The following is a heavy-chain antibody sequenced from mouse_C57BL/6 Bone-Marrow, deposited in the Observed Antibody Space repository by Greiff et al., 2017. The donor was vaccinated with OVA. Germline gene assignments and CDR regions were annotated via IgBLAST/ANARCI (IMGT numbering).Heavy chain of an antibody. CDR1: GYTFTDYY. CDR3: ARYHYGRYFDV. V-gene: IGHV1-76*01. D-gene: IGHD1-1*01. J-gene: IGHJ1*03. Sequence: VKLVESGAELVRPGASVKLSCKASGYTFTDYYINWVKQRPGQGLEWIARIYPGSGNTYYNEKFKGKATLTAEKSSSTAYMQLSSLTSEDSAVYFCARYHYGRYFDVWGTGTTVTVSS. CDR2: IYPGSGNT.